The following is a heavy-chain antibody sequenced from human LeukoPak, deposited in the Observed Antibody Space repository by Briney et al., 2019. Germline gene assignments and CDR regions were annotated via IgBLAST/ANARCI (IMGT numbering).Heavy chain of an antibody. CDR2: INPSSTYI. Sequence: PGGSLRLSCTASGFTFSSYNMNWVRQAPGKGLEWVSSINPSSTYIYYANSVKGRFTISRDNAKNSLYLQMNSLRAEDTAVYYCGILTLSPGWGQGTLVTVSS. CDR1: GFTFSSYN. D-gene: IGHD1-14*01. V-gene: IGHV3-21*01. J-gene: IGHJ4*02. CDR3: GILTLSPG.